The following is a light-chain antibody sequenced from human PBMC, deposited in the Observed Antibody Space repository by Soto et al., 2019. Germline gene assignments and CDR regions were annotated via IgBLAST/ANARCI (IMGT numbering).Light chain of an antibody. Sequence: EIVMTQSPATLSVSPGDRATLSCRASQSISSNLAWYQHKPGQAPRLLIYGASTRATGIPARFSGSGSGTDFTLTISSLQVEDVAVYYCQQYFTTPLTFGPGTKVDIK. J-gene: IGKJ3*01. CDR3: QQYFTTPLT. V-gene: IGKV3-15*01. CDR1: QSISSN. CDR2: GAS.